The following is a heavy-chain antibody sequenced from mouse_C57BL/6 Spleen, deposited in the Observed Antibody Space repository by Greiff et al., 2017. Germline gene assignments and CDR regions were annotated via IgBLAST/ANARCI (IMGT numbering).Heavy chain of an antibody. CDR1: GYTFTEYT. CDR3: AKHEVGYYYGSSSYYAMDY. CDR2: FYPGSGSI. Sequence: QVQLQQSVAELVKPGASVKLSCKASGYTFTEYTIHWVKQRSGQGLEWIGWFYPGSGSIKYTEQFTDKAPLTAAQSSSTVYMERTRLTAEDSAVYFCAKHEVGYYYGSSSYYAMDYWGQGTSVTVSS. V-gene: IGHV1-62-2*01. D-gene: IGHD1-1*01. J-gene: IGHJ4*01.